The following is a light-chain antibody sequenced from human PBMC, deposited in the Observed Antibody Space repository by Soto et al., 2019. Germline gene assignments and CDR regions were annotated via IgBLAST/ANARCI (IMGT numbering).Light chain of an antibody. V-gene: IGLV2-23*03. CDR3: CSYAGSSTFVV. Sequence: QSALTQPASVSGSPGQSITISCTGTSSDVGSYNLVSWYQQHPGKAPKLMIYEGSKRPSGVSNRFSGSKSGNTACLTISGLQVEDEADYYCCSYAGSSTFVVFGGGTKLTVL. CDR2: EGS. J-gene: IGLJ2*01. CDR1: SSDVGSYNL.